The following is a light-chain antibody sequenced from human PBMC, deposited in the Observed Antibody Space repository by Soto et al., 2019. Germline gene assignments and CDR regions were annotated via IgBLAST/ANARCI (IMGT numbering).Light chain of an antibody. J-gene: IGLJ1*01. CDR2: EVT. Sequence: QSVLTQPPSASGSPGQSVTISCTGTSSDVGGYNYVSWYQQHPGKAPKLMIYEVTKRPSGVPDRFSGSKSGNTASLTVSGLLAEDEADYYCASDAGSHKVFGTGTKLTVL. CDR1: SSDVGGYNY. CDR3: ASDAGSHKV. V-gene: IGLV2-8*01.